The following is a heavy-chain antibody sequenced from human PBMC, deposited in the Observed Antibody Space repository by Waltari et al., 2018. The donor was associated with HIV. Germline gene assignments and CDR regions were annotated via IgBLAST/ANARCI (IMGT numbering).Heavy chain of an antibody. CDR3: ARDLVVLRYFDWLSTYFDY. V-gene: IGHV3-74*01. Sequence: EVQLVESGGGLVQPGGSLRLSCAASGFTFRSYWMPWVRKAPGKGLVWVSRIKSDGTITTYADSVKGRFTISRDNAKNTLFLQMNSLRAEDTAIYYCARDLVVLRYFDWLSTYFDYWGQGTLVTVSS. D-gene: IGHD3-9*01. CDR1: GFTFRSYW. CDR2: IKSDGTIT. J-gene: IGHJ4*02.